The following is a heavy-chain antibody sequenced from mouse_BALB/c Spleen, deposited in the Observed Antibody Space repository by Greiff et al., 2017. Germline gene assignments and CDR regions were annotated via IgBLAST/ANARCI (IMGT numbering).Heavy chain of an antibody. CDR3: VRQGLGRGYFDY. J-gene: IGHJ2*01. CDR1: GFTFNTYA. Sequence: EVKLVESGGGLVQPKGSLKLSCAASGFTFNTYAMNWVRQAPGKGLEWVARIRSKSNNYATYYADSVKDRFTISRDDSQSMLYLQMNNLKTEDTAMYYCVRQGLGRGYFDYWGQGTTLTVSS. V-gene: IGHV10-1*02. CDR2: IRSKSNNYAT. D-gene: IGHD3-3*01.